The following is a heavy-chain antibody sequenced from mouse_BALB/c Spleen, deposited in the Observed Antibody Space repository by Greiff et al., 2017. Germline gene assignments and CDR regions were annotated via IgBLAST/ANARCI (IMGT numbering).Heavy chain of an antibody. J-gene: IGHJ1*01. V-gene: IGHV5-17*02. CDR1: GFTFSSFG. D-gene: IGHD1-1*01. CDR3: ARKDYSYWYFDV. CDR2: ISSGSSTI. Sequence: EVQLVESGGGLVQPGGSRKLSCAASGFTFSSFGMHWVRQAPEKGLEWVAYISSGSSTIYYADTVKGRFTISRDNPKNTLFLQMTSLRSEDTAMYYCARKDYSYWYFDVWGAGTTVTVSS.